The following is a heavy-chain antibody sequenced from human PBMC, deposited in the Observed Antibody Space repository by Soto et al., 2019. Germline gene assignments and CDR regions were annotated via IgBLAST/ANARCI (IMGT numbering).Heavy chain of an antibody. CDR1: GGPFSSQA. D-gene: IGHD2-21*01. CDR3: AMSDGLYFYYVIDV. CDR2: IIPHLGST. Sequence: QVQVEQSGAEVKKPGSSLKVSCKTSGGPFSSQAFNWVRQARGHGLEWMGGIIPHLGSTTYAQKFQDRVTFTADESTSTVYMELRSLRSEDTATYFCAMSDGLYFYYVIDVWGRGTTVTVSS. J-gene: IGHJ6*02. V-gene: IGHV1-69*01.